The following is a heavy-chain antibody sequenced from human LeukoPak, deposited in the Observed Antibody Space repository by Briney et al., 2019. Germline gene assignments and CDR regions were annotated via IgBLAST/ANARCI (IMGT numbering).Heavy chain of an antibody. J-gene: IGHJ6*04. D-gene: IGHD3-10*02. Sequence: PGGSLRLSCAASGFTFSSYEMNWVRQAPGKGLEWVSYISSMGSTIYYADSVKGRFTISTDNAKKSLYLQMNSLRAEDTAVYYCAELGITMIGGVWGKGTTVTISS. CDR2: ISSMGSTI. CDR3: AELGITMIGGV. CDR1: GFTFSSYE. V-gene: IGHV3-48*03.